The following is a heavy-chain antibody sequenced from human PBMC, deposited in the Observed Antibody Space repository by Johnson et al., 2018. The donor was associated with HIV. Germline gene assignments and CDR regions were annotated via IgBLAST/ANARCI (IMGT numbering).Heavy chain of an antibody. CDR3: AGINSGSRAFDI. CDR1: GFTFSSYA. Sequence: QVQLVESGGGVVQPGRSLRLSCAASGFTFSSYAMHWVRQAPGKGLEWVAVISYDGSNKYYADSVKGRFTISRDNSKNTMYLQMKSLRAEDTAVYYCAGINSGSRAFDIWGQGTLVTVSS. J-gene: IGHJ3*02. D-gene: IGHD5-24*01. V-gene: IGHV3-30-3*01. CDR2: ISYDGSNK.